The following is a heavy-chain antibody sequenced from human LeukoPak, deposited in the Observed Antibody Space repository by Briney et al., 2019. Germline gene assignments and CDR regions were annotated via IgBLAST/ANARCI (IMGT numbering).Heavy chain of an antibody. CDR2: IYTSGST. V-gene: IGHV4-4*07. J-gene: IGHJ4*02. CDR1: GGSISGYY. D-gene: IGHD2/OR15-2a*01. Sequence: SETLSLTCTVSGGSISGYYWSWIRQPAGKGPEWIGRIYTSGSTKYNPSLKGRVTMSLDTSKNQFSLKLSSVTAADTAVYYCARHNFGSDYFSNWGQGTLVTVSS. CDR3: ARHNFGSDYFSN.